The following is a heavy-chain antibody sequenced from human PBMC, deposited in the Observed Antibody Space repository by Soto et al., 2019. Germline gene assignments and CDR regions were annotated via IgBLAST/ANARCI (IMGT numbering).Heavy chain of an antibody. CDR2: IYYSGST. V-gene: IGHV4-39*01. D-gene: IGHD2-2*01. CDR1: GGSISSSSYY. J-gene: IGHJ4*02. CDR3: ARHGVGYCSSTSCHTYYFDY. Sequence: SETLSLTYTVSGGSISSSSYYWGWIRQPPGKGLEWIGSIYYSGSTYYNPSLKSRVTISVDTSKNQFSLKLSSVTAADTAVYYCARHGVGYCSSTSCHTYYFDYWGQGTLVTVSS.